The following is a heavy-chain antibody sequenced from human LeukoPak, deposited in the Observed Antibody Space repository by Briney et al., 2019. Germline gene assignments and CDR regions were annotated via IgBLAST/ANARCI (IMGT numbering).Heavy chain of an antibody. J-gene: IGHJ5*02. V-gene: IGHV3-23*01. CDR2: ISGSGGST. Sequence: GGSLRLSCAASGFTFSSYAMSWVRQAPGKGLEWVSAISGSGGSTYYADSVKGRFTISRDNSKNTLYLQMNSLGAEDTAVYYCAKGVLRFLELNWFDPWGQGTLVTVSS. CDR3: AKGVLRFLELNWFDP. D-gene: IGHD3-3*01. CDR1: GFTFSSYA.